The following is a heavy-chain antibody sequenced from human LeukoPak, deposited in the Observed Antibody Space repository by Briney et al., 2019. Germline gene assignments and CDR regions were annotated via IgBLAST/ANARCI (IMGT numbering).Heavy chain of an antibody. J-gene: IGHJ3*02. V-gene: IGHV4-4*07. Sequence: SETLSLTCTVSDGSFSSYYWTWIRQPAGKGLEWIGRIYISGSANYNPSLNSRVTMSVDTSKNQFSLKLSSVTAADTAVYYCARHGSYANAFDIWGQGTMVTVSS. CDR3: ARHGSYANAFDI. CDR1: DGSFSSYY. CDR2: IYISGSA. D-gene: IGHD2-2*01.